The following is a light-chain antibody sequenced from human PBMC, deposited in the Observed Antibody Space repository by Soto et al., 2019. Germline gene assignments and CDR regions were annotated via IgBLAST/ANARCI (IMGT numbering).Light chain of an antibody. CDR1: QSISNW. CDR3: KQFYNYPLT. V-gene: IGKV1-5*03. J-gene: IGKJ4*01. CDR2: LAS. Sequence: DIQMTQSPSALSASVGDRVTITCRASQSISNWLAWYQQKPGKAPKVLIYLASSLESGVPSRFSGSGSGTEFTLTISSLQPDDFATYYCKQFYNYPLTFGGG.